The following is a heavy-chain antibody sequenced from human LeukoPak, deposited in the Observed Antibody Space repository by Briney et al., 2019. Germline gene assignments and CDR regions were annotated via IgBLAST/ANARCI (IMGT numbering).Heavy chain of an antibody. V-gene: IGHV4-59*01. Sequence: SETLSLTCTVSGCSISSYYRSWIRQPPGKGLEWIGYIYYSGSTTYDPSPKSRVTISVDTSKNQFSLKLSSVTAADTAVYYCARFIKGKSYYYCGMDIWGQGTTVTVSS. J-gene: IGHJ6*02. D-gene: IGHD3-16*02. CDR3: ARFIKGKSYYYCGMDI. CDR2: IYYSGST. CDR1: GCSISSYY.